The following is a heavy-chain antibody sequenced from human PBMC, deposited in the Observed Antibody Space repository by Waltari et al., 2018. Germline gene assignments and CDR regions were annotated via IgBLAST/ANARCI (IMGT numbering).Heavy chain of an antibody. CDR2: IKQDGSEK. Sequence: EVQLVESGGGLVQPGGSLRLSCAASGFTFSSYWLSWVRQAPGKGLELVANIKQDGSEKYYVDSVKGRFTISRDNAKNSLYLQMNSLRAEDTAVYYCARDLPIFWSEGHGAFDIWGQGTMVTVSS. V-gene: IGHV3-7*04. J-gene: IGHJ3*02. D-gene: IGHD2-21*01. CDR3: ARDLPIFWSEGHGAFDI. CDR1: GFTFSSYW.